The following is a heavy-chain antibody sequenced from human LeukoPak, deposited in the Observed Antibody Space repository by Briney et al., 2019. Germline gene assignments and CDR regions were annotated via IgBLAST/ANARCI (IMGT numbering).Heavy chain of an antibody. CDR1: GGSISSGGYS. V-gene: IGHV4-30-2*01. J-gene: IGHJ4*02. Sequence: PSQTLSLTCAGSGGSISSGGYSWSWIRQPPGKGLEWIGYIYHSGSTYYNPSLKSRVTISVDRSKNQFSLKLSSVTAADTAVYYCARVKFGGSYNYFDYWGQGTLVTVSS. CDR3: ARVKFGGSYNYFDY. CDR2: IYHSGST. D-gene: IGHD1-26*01.